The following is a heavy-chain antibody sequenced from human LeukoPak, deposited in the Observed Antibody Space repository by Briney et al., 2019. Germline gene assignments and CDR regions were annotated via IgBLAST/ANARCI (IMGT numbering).Heavy chain of an antibody. D-gene: IGHD3-3*01. CDR2: INHDRIT. CDR3: ARGGLRERELYDFWSGYPPLDY. CDR1: GGSFSGYY. J-gene: IGHJ4*02. Sequence: PSETLSLTCAVYGGSFSGYYWNWIRQPPGRGLEWIGEINHDRITHLSPSLKSRVTVSVDTSKNQFSLKLSSVTAADTAVYYCARGGLRERELYDFWSGYPPLDYWGQGTLVTVSS. V-gene: IGHV4-34*01.